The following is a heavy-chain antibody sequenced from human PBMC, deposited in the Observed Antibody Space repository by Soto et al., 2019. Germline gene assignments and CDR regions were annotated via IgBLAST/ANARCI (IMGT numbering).Heavy chain of an antibody. D-gene: IGHD1-26*01. V-gene: IGHV1-8*01. Sequence: ASVRVSCKTSGYTFTSCDVNWVRQAPGQGLEWMGWMNPNNGNTGYAQKFQGRVTMTGDNSMSTAYMELSSLRSEDTAVYYCARISGRPSNYYHIDVWGQGTSVTDS. J-gene: IGHJ6*02. CDR3: ARISGRPSNYYHIDV. CDR2: MNPNNGNT. CDR1: GYTFTSCD.